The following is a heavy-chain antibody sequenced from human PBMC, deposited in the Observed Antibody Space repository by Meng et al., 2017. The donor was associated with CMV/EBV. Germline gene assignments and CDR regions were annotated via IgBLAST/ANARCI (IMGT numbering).Heavy chain of an antibody. Sequence: GGSLRLSCAASGFTFSSYSMNWVRQAPGKGLEWVSSISSSSYIYYADSVKGRFTISRDNAKNSLYLQMNSLRAEDTAVYYCVGGIVVVPAAIHYYYYGMDVWGQGTTVTVSS. CDR3: VGGIVVVPAAIHYYYYGMDV. J-gene: IGHJ6*02. V-gene: IGHV3-21*01. D-gene: IGHD2-2*01. CDR1: GFTFSSYS. CDR2: ISSSSYI.